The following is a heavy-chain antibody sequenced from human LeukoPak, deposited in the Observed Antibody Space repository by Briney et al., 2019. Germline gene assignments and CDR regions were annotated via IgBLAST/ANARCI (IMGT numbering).Heavy chain of an antibody. D-gene: IGHD3-22*01. V-gene: IGHV1-8*03. CDR3: ARGRTDYYESSGSFPALGY. J-gene: IGHJ4*02. CDR2: MNPKSNNR. Sequence: ASVKVSCKASGYTFTNYDVNWVRQATGQGLEWMGWMNPKSNNRGYAQKFQGRVTITTNTSISTAYMELSNLRSEDTAVYYCARGRTDYYESSGSFPALGYWGQGTLVTVSS. CDR1: GYTFTNYD.